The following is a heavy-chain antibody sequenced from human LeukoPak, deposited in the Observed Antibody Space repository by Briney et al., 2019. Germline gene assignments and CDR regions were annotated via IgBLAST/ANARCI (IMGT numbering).Heavy chain of an antibody. V-gene: IGHV3-48*03. CDR2: ISSSGSTI. D-gene: IGHD3-10*02. Sequence: GGSLRLSCAASGLTFSSYEMNWVRQAPGKGLEWVSYISSSGSTIYYADSVKGRFTISRDNAKNSLYLQMDSLRAEDTAVYYCAELGMIGGVWGKGTTVTISS. J-gene: IGHJ6*04. CDR3: AELGMIGGV. CDR1: GLTFSSYE.